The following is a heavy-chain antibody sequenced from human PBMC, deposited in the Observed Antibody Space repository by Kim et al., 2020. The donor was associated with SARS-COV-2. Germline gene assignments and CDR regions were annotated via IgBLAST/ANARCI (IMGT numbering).Heavy chain of an antibody. CDR3: ARGAGRGEIDP. CDR2: INPNSGAT. V-gene: IGHV1-2*02. J-gene: IGHJ5*02. CDR1: GYTFTGYY. Sequence: ASVKVSCKASGYTFTGYYIHWVRQATGQGLEWMGWINPNSGATNYAQKFQGRVTMTRDTSITTAYLELTSLRFDDTAVYYCARGAGRGEIDPCGQVNL. D-gene: IGHD3-10*01.